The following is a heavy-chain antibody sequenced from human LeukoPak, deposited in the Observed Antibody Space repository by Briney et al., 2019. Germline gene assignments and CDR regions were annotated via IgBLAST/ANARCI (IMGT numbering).Heavy chain of an antibody. CDR2: ISASGGST. CDR1: GFTFSSYT. Sequence: PGESLRLSCAASGFTFSSYTMTWVRQAPGKGLECVSSISASGGSTYYADSVKGRFTISRDNSKNTLYLQMNSVRAEDTAVCYCGRGSSGPDYWGQGTLVTVSS. D-gene: IGHD6-25*01. V-gene: IGHV3-23*01. J-gene: IGHJ4*02. CDR3: GRGSSGPDY.